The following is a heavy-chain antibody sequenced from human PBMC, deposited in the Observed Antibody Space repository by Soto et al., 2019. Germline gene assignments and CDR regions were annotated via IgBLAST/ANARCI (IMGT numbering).Heavy chain of an antibody. Sequence: GASVKVSCKASGYTFSTHAMHWVRQAPGESLEWMGWINGGTGQTKHSHRFQDRLSITRDTSASTAYMESSSLTSEDTAVYYCARGKGMEENYYYYGLDIWGQGTTVTVSS. CDR1: GYTFSTHA. J-gene: IGHJ6*02. D-gene: IGHD1-1*01. CDR2: INGGTGQT. CDR3: ARGKGMEENYYYYGLDI. V-gene: IGHV1-3*01.